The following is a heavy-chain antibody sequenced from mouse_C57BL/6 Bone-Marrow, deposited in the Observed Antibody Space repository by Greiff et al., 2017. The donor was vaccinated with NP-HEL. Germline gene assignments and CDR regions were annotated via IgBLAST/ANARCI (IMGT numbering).Heavy chain of an antibody. V-gene: IGHV6-3*01. J-gene: IGHJ4*01. CDR3: SYILRRRFYYAMDY. CDR2: IRLQSDNFVT. D-gene: IGHD2-4*01. Sequence: EVQVVDSGGLFVQPRGSMKLSCVASGFTFSNYWMNSVRQSPEKGLEWGAQIRLQSDNFVTPYAESVKGRFAIARDDAKSCGYPQMNNFSAEDAGIDDCSYILRRRFYYAMDYWGQGTSVTVSS. CDR1: GFTFSNYW.